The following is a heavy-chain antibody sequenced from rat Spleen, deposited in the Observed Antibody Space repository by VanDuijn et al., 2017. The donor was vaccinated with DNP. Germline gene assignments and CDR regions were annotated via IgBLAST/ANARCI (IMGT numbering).Heavy chain of an antibody. CDR1: GYSITSSYR. D-gene: IGHD1-4*01. CDR2: ISYSGST. CDR3: ARWPGYNPPYAMDA. Sequence: EVQLQESGPGLVKPSQSLSLTCSVTGYSITSSYRWNWIRKFPGNKMEWVGHISYSGSTSYNPSLKSRISITRDISKNQLFLQVNSVTTEDTATYYCARWPGYNPPYAMDAWGQGTSVTVSS. V-gene: IGHV3-3*01. J-gene: IGHJ4*01.